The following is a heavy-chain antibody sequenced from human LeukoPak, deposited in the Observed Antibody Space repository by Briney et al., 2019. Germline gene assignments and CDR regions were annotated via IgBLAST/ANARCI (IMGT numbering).Heavy chain of an antibody. Sequence: GSSVKVSCKASGGTFSSYGISWVRQAPGQGLEWMGWISAYNGNTNYAQKLQGRVTMTTDTSTSTAYMELRSLRSDDTAVYYCARDLVPTPGAVVVPAAILGDAFDIWGQGTMVTVSS. CDR1: GGTFSSYG. V-gene: IGHV1-18*01. CDR3: ARDLVPTPGAVVVPAAILGDAFDI. J-gene: IGHJ3*02. CDR2: ISAYNGNT. D-gene: IGHD2-2*01.